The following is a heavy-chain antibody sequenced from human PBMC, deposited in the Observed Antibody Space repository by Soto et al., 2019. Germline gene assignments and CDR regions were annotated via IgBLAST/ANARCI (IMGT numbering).Heavy chain of an antibody. D-gene: IGHD1-26*01. CDR2: INAGNGNT. V-gene: IGHV1-3*05. CDR1: GYTFTSYA. Sequence: QVQLVQSGAEEKKPGASVKVSCKASGYTFTSYAMHWVRQAPGQRLEWMGWINAGNGNTKYSQKFQGRVTITGDTSASTAYMELSSLRSGDTAVYYCARGVGARAHDYWGQGTLVTGSS. CDR3: ARGVGARAHDY. J-gene: IGHJ4*02.